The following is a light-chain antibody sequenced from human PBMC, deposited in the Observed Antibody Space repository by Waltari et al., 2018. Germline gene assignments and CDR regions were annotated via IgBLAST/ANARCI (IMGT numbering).Light chain of an antibody. CDR3: CSYAGVHTFWL. Sequence: QSSLTQPPSVSGSPEQSVTISCTGSTSAVGGYNSVSCYQQHPGKAPKLIIFDVNQRPSGVPDRFSGSKSGNTASLTISGLRPEDEADYHCCSYAGVHTFWLFGGGTKLTVL. V-gene: IGLV2-11*01. CDR1: TSAVGGYNS. CDR2: DVN. J-gene: IGLJ3*02.